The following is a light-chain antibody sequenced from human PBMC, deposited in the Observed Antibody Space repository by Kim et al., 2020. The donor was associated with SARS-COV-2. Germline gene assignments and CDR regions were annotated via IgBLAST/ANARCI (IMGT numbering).Light chain of an antibody. V-gene: IGKV3-20*01. CDR2: GAS. CDR1: QSVSSSY. J-gene: IGKJ2*01. CDR3: QQYGSS. Sequence: EIVLTQSPGTLSLSPGERAILSCRTSQSVSSSYLAWYHQKPGQAPRLLIYGASSRATGIPDRFSGSGSGTNFTLTISRLEPEDFAVYFCQQYGSSFGQGTKLEI.